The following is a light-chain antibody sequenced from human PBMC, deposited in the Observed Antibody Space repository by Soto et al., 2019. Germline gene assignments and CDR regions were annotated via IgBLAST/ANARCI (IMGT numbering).Light chain of an antibody. J-gene: IGLJ1*01. Sequence: QSVLTQSSSVSASLGSSVSLTCTLSSGHSSYIIAWHQQQPGKAPRYLMKLEGSGSYNKGSGVPDRFSGSSSGADRYLTISNLQFEDEADYYCETWDSNTYVFGTGTKLTVL. CDR3: ETWDSNTYV. CDR2: LEGSGSY. V-gene: IGLV4-60*02. CDR1: SGHSSYI.